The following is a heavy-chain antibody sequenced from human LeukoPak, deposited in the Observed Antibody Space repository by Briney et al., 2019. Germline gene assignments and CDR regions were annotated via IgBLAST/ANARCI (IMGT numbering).Heavy chain of an antibody. Sequence: GGSLRLSCTASGFTFSSYAMGWVRQAPGKGLEWVSGIIGSGGSTYYADSVKGRFTISRDNSKNTLYLQMNSLRAEDTAVYYCARRAGAYSHPYDYWGQGTLVTVSS. J-gene: IGHJ4*02. V-gene: IGHV3-23*01. D-gene: IGHD4/OR15-4a*01. CDR3: ARRAGAYSHPYDY. CDR1: GFTFSSYA. CDR2: IIGSGGST.